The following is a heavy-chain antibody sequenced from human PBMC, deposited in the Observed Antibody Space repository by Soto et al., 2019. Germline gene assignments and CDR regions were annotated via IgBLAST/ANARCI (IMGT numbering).Heavy chain of an antibody. CDR2: IKQDGSEK. CDR1: GFTFSSYW. Sequence: GGSLRLSCAASGFTFSSYWMSWVRQAPGKGLEWVANIKQDGSEKYYVDSVKGRFTISRDNAKNSLYLQMNSLRAEDTAVYYCARMSYSSSPYYYMDVWGKGTTVTVSS. V-gene: IGHV3-7*01. CDR3: ARMSYSSSPYYYMDV. J-gene: IGHJ6*03. D-gene: IGHD6-6*01.